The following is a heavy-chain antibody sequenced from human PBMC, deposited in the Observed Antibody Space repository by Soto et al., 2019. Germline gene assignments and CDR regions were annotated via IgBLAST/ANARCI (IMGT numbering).Heavy chain of an antibody. D-gene: IGHD5-12*01. CDR3: AKGANLGPKTGYAFDP. Sequence: PSQTLSLTCAISGDSVPSNTASWNWIRQSPSRGLEWLGRTYFRSKWYNDSAVSVKSRIIINPDTSNNQFSLPLNSVTPEDTAVSSCAKGANLGPKTGYAFDPWGQGIMVTASS. J-gene: IGHJ5*02. CDR2: TYFRSKWYN. V-gene: IGHV6-1*01. CDR1: GDSVPSNTAS.